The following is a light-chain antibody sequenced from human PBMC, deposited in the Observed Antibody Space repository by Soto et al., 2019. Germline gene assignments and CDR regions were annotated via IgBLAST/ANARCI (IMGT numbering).Light chain of an antibody. V-gene: IGKV1-39*01. CDR2: SAS. CDR1: QSINNY. Sequence: DIPMTQSPASLSVSVGDRVTITCRASQSINNYLNWYLQRPGQAPKLLIRSASTLQRGVPSRFSGSGSRTEFTLTIADLQPDELGTYYCQQSLTRPLTFGHGTRLEIK. J-gene: IGKJ5*01. CDR3: QQSLTRPLT.